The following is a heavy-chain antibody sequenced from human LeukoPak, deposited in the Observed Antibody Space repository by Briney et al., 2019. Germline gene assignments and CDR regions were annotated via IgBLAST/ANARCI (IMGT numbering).Heavy chain of an antibody. CDR3: ARGDSSGYIFGNWFDP. V-gene: IGHV4-34*01. CDR1: GGSFSGYY. J-gene: IGHJ5*02. D-gene: IGHD3-22*01. CDR2: INHSGSI. Sequence: SETLSLTCAVYGGSFSGYYWSWIRQPPGKGLEWIGEINHSGSINYNPSLKSRVTISVDTSKNQFSLNLSSVTAADTAVYYCARGDSSGYIFGNWFDPWGQGTLVTVSS.